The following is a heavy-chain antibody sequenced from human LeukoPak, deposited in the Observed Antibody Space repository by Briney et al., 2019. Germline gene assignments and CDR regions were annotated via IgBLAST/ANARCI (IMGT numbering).Heavy chain of an antibody. D-gene: IGHD1-26*01. Sequence: SETLSLTCDVSGGSLTGYYWSWVRQPPGKGLEWIGEINRDGSSYNNPSLKSRVTMSVDTSKNQFSLKLSSVTAADTAVYYCARDLVGAPAAFDIWGQGTMVTVSS. CDR3: ARDLVGAPAAFDI. J-gene: IGHJ3*02. V-gene: IGHV4-34*01. CDR1: GGSLTGYY. CDR2: INRDGSS.